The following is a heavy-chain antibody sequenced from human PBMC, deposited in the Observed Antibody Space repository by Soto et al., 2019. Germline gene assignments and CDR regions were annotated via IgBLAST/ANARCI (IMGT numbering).Heavy chain of an antibody. CDR2: INAGNGNT. CDR1: GYGFTSYA. CDR3: ARDERGTYSSSWYFDY. V-gene: IGHV1-3*01. D-gene: IGHD6-6*01. J-gene: IGHJ4*02. Sequence: ASVKGSCKAAGYGFTSYARHWVRQAPGQRLEWMGWINAGNGNTKYSQKFQGRVTITRDTSASTAYMELSSLRSEDTAVYYCARDERGTYSSSWYFDYWGQGTLVTVSS.